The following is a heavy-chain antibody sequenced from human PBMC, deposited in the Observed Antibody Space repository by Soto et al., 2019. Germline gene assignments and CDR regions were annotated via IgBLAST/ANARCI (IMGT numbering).Heavy chain of an antibody. J-gene: IGHJ4*02. CDR3: ARARGRVVVINTKWPYFDY. CDR2: ISSSGSTI. Sequence: PVGSLRLSCAASGFTFSDYYMSWIRQAPGKGLEWVSYISSSGSTIYYADSVKGRFTISRDNAKNSLYMQMNSLRAEDTAVYYCARARGRVVVINTKWPYFDYCGQGTLVTVSS. CDR1: GFTFSDYY. D-gene: IGHD3-22*01. V-gene: IGHV3-11*01.